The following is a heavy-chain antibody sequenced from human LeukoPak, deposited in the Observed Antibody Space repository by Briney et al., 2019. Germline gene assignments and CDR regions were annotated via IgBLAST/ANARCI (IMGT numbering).Heavy chain of an antibody. Sequence: GGSLRLSCAASGFTFSSSAMSWVRQAPGKGLEWVSAISNNGGYTYYADSVQGRFTISRDNSKNTLYLQMNSLRAEDTAVYYCAKGSQQLVPFDYWGQGTLVTVSS. J-gene: IGHJ4*02. CDR1: GFTFSSSA. V-gene: IGHV3-23*01. D-gene: IGHD6-13*01. CDR3: AKGSQQLVPFDY. CDR2: ISNNGGYT.